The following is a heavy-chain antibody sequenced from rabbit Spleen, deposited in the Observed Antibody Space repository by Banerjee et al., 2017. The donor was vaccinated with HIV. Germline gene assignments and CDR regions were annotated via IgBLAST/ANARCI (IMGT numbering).Heavy chain of an antibody. Sequence: QSLEESGGGLVKPEASLTLTCKASGFSFNSGYDMCWVRQAPGKGLEWIACIYAGSSGVSYSATWAKGPFSSSKSSSTTVTRQKSSVTAADTAAYFCARDLAGVIGWNFYLWGQGTLVTVS. CDR1: GFSFNSGYD. CDR3: ARDLAGVIGWNFYL. D-gene: IGHD4-1*01. J-gene: IGHJ4*01. CDR2: IYAGSSGVS. V-gene: IGHV1S40*01.